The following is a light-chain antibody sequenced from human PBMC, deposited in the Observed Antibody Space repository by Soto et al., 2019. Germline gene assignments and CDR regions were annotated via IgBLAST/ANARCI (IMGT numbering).Light chain of an antibody. J-gene: IGKJ3*01. CDR2: GAS. V-gene: IGKV3-20*01. CDR3: QQYGSSPLFT. Sequence: EIVLTQSPGTLSLSPGERATLSCRASQSVTSHYLAWYQQKPGQAPRLLIYGASTRAPGIPDRFSGSGSGTDFTLTISSLEPEDFAVYFCQQYGSSPLFTFGPGTKVDI. CDR1: QSVTSHY.